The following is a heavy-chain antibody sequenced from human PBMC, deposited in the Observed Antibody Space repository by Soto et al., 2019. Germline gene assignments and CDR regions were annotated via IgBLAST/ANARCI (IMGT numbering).Heavy chain of an antibody. CDR1: GYSISSGYY. CDR3: ARGGSRFTRFPKYLDY. CDR2: IYHSGST. D-gene: IGHD3-10*02. J-gene: IGHJ4*02. V-gene: IGHV4-38-2*01. Sequence: PSETLSLTCAVSGYSISSGYYWGWIRQPPGKGLEWIGSIYHSGSTYYNPSLKSRVTISVDTSKNQFSLKLSSVTAADTAVYYCARGGSRFTRFPKYLDYWGQGTLVNVSS.